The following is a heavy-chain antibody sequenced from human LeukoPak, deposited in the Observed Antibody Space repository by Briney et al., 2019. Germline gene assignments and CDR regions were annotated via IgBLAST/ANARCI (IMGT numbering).Heavy chain of an antibody. CDR1: GYTFTGYF. CDR2: INPNSGVT. Sequence: ASVKVSCKASGYTFTGYFMHWVRQAPGQGLEWMGWINPNSGVTNYAQKFQGRVTVTRDTSISTAYMELSRLRSDDTAVYYCARGKEKYYFDYWGQGTLVTVSS. CDR3: ARGKEKYYFDY. V-gene: IGHV1-2*02. J-gene: IGHJ4*02.